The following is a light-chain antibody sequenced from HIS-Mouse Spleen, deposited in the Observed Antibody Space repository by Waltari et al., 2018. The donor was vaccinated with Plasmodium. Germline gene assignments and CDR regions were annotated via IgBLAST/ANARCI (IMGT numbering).Light chain of an antibody. CDR1: QCVSSF. J-gene: IGKJ4*01. V-gene: IGKV3-11*01. Sequence: ESVYTHSPATVFLSRGERDTLSRRASQCVSSFLAWYQQKPGQAPRLLIYDASNRATGIPARFSGSGSGTDFTLTISSLEPEDFAVYYCQQRSNWPPLTFGGGTKVEIK. CDR3: QQRSNWPPLT. CDR2: DAS.